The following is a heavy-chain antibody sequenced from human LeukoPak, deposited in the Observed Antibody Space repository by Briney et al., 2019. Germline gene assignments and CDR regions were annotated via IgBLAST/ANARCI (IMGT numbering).Heavy chain of an antibody. CDR1: GFTFTTYW. V-gene: IGHV3-74*01. J-gene: IGHJ6*02. CDR2: INSDGSIT. CDR3: ARDAVDTANAV. D-gene: IGHD5-18*01. Sequence: GGSLSLSCAASGFTFTTYWMHWVRQAPGKGLVWVSHINSDGSITSYADSVKGRFTISRDNAKNTLYLQMNSLRAEDTAVYYCARDAVDTANAVWGQGTTVTVSS.